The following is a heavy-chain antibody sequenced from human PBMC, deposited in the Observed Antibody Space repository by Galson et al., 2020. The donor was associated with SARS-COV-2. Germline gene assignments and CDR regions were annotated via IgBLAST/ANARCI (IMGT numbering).Heavy chain of an antibody. Sequence: GESLKISCAASGFIFGSYWMSWVRQAPGKGLEWVTNIKQDGSEKHYVESVKGRFTISRDNAKRSLSLQMKSLRVEDTAIYYCVRDWGRHGSSSYGDAFDLWGQGTMVTVSS. V-gene: IGHV3-7*01. D-gene: IGHD6-13*01. CDR3: VRDWGRHGSSSYGDAFDL. CDR2: IKQDGSEK. CDR1: GFIFGSYW. J-gene: IGHJ3*01.